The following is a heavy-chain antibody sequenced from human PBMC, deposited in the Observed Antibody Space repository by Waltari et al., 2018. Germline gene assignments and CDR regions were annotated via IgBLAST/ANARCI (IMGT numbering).Heavy chain of an antibody. CDR1: RNPFTDPY. V-gene: IGHV1-69-2*01. D-gene: IGHD6-6*01. CDR2: VDPEDDEA. Sequence: DVHLVQSGAGVKKPGASVKFSCKASRNPFTDPYLPGVRQAPGKGLEWMGRVDPEDDEADYAQTFQDRVTITRDTSTDTAYMELSSLRSEDTAVYYCATQVAAPFDYWGQGVLVTVSS. J-gene: IGHJ4*02. CDR3: ATQVAAPFDY.